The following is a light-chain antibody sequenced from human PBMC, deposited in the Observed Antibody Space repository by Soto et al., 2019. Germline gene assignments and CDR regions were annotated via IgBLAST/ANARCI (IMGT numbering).Light chain of an antibody. J-gene: IGLJ1*01. CDR3: SSYTSNTTPFV. CDR1: NSNIGAGSD. CDR2: GSS. Sequence: QLVLTQPPSVSGAPGQRVTISCTGSNSNIGAGSDLHWYQHLPGTAPKLLIYGSSNRPSGVPDRFSGSKSGTSASLAITGLQAEDEADYYCSSYTSNTTPFVFGTGTKLTVL. V-gene: IGLV1-40*01.